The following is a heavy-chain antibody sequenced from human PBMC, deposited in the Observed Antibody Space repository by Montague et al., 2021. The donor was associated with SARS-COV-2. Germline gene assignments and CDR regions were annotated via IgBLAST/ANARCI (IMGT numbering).Heavy chain of an antibody. CDR2: IHYDGSST. J-gene: IGHJ4*02. CDR1: GFTLSSYW. V-gene: IGHV3-74*01. Sequence: SLRLSCAASGFTLSSYWMYWVRQAPGKGLVWISRIHYDGSSTNYADSVKGRFTISRDTAKNTLYLQMNGLRAEDTAVYYCARAYYTGLYPFDYWGQGTLVTVSS. D-gene: IGHD2-8*02. CDR3: ARAYYTGLYPFDY.